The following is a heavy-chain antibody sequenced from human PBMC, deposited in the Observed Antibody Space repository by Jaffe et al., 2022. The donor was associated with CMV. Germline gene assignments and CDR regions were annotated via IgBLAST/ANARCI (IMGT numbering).Heavy chain of an antibody. CDR2: IIPIFGTA. V-gene: IGHV1-69*01. J-gene: IGHJ4*02. D-gene: IGHD6-19*01. CDR3: AREKIIAVAPAARRCYFDY. CDR1: GGTFSSYA. Sequence: QVQLVQSGAEVKKPGSSVKVSCKASGGTFSSYAISWVRQAPGQGLEWMGGIIPIFGTANYAQKFQGRVTITADESTSTAYMELSSLRSEDTAVYYCAREKIIAVAPAARRCYFDYWGQGTLVTVSS.